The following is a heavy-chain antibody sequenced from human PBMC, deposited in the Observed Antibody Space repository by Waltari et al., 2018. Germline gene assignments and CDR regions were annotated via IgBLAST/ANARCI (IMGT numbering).Heavy chain of an antibody. Sequence: QLQLQESGPGLVKPSETLSLTCTVSGGSISSSSYYWGWNRQPPGKGLEWIGSIYYSGSTYYNPSLKSRVTISVDTSKNQFSLKLSSVTAADTAVYYCARRMIVVVITTDAFDIWGQGTMVTVSS. V-gene: IGHV4-39*01. D-gene: IGHD3-22*01. CDR2: IYYSGST. CDR3: ARRMIVVVITTDAFDI. J-gene: IGHJ3*02. CDR1: GGSISSSSYY.